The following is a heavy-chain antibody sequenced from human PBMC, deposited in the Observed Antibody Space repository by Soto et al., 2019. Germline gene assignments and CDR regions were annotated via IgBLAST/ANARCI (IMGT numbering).Heavy chain of an antibody. Sequence: QVQLQESGPGLVKPSQTLSLTCTVSGGSISSGGYYWSWIRQHPGKGLEWIGYIYYSGSTYYNPSLKSRVTISVDTSKNQFSLKLSFVTAADTAVYYCAREVIVPASQFDYWGQGTLVTVSS. V-gene: IGHV4-31*03. CDR1: GGSISSGGYY. J-gene: IGHJ4*02. D-gene: IGHD6-6*01. CDR3: AREVIVPASQFDY. CDR2: IYYSGST.